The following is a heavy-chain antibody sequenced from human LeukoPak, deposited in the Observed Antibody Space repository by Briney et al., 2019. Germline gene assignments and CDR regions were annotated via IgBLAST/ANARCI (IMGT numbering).Heavy chain of an antibody. V-gene: IGHV3-53*01. CDR3: ARDHRDSYALYYCDSSGLFDY. D-gene: IGHD3-22*01. Sequence: PGGSLRLSCAASGFTVSSNYMSWVRQAPGKGLEWVSVIYSGGSTYYADSVKGRFTISRDNAKNSLYLQMNSLRAEDTAVYYCARDHRDSYALYYCDSSGLFDYWGQGTLVTVSS. J-gene: IGHJ4*02. CDR1: GFTVSSNY. CDR2: IYSGGST.